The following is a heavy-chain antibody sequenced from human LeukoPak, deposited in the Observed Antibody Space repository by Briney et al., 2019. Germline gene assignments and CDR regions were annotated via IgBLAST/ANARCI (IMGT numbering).Heavy chain of an antibody. CDR2: AYCSGST. CDR3: ARVRSSSWPLLSHWFDP. CDR1: GGSLSSSSYY. D-gene: IGHD6-13*01. J-gene: IGHJ5*02. Sequence: AETLSLTCTVSGGSLSSSSYYWGWIRPPPGKGLEWIGSAYCSGSTYHKPSLKSRVTISVDTPKNQFSLQLSSVSAADTAVYYWARVRSSSWPLLSHWFDPWGQGTLVTVSS. V-gene: IGHV4-39*07.